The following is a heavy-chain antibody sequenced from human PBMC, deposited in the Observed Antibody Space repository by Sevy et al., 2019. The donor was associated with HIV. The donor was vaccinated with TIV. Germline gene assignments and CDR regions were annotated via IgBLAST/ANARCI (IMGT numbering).Heavy chain of an antibody. Sequence: GSLRLSCSASGFTFNKYSISWVRQPPGKGLEWVSTLSFGCGEINYADSVKGRFTISRDNSKSSVYLQMNNLRPEDTAVYYCAREGCTKPHDYWGQGTLVTVSS. CDR1: GFTFNKYS. V-gene: IGHV3-23*01. CDR2: LSFGCGEI. D-gene: IGHD2-8*01. CDR3: AREGCTKPHDY. J-gene: IGHJ4*02.